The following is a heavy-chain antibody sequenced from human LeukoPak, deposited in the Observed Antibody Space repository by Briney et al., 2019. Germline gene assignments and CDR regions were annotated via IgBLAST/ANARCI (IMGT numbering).Heavy chain of an antibody. CDR2: ISAYNGNT. CDR1: GYTFTSYG. Sequence: ASVKVSCKASGYTFTSYGISWVRQAPGQGLEWMGWISAYNGNTNYAQKLHGRVTMTTDTSTSTAYMELRSLRSDDTAVYYCARSRISVVITGRVYYYYYMDVWGKGTTVTVSS. V-gene: IGHV1-18*01. D-gene: IGHD3-22*01. J-gene: IGHJ6*03. CDR3: ARSRISVVITGRVYYYYYMDV.